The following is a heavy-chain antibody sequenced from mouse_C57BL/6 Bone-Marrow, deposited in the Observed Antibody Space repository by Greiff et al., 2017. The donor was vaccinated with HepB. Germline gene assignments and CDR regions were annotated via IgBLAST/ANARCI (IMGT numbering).Heavy chain of an antibody. V-gene: IGHV14-3*01. CDR3: ARGIYYYADY. J-gene: IGHJ2*01. CDR2: IDPANGNT. CDR1: GFNIKNTY. Sequence: VQLKESVAELVRPGASVKLSCTASGFNIKNTYMHWVKQRPEQGLEWIGRIDPANGNTKYAPKFQGKATITADKSSSTAYMELRSLTSEDSAVYFCARGIYYYADYWGQGTTLTVSS. D-gene: IGHD1-1*01.